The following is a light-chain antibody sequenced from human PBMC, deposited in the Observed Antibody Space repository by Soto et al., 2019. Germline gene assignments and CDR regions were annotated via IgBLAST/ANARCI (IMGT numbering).Light chain of an antibody. Sequence: QSALTQPASVSGSPGQSITISCTGTSSDVGGYNYVSWYQQHPGKAPKLMIYEVSRRPSGVSNRFSGSKSGNTASLTISGLQAEDEADYYCTSYTSSITWVFGAGTKLTAL. J-gene: IGLJ3*02. CDR2: EVS. V-gene: IGLV2-14*01. CDR1: SSDVGGYNY. CDR3: TSYTSSITWV.